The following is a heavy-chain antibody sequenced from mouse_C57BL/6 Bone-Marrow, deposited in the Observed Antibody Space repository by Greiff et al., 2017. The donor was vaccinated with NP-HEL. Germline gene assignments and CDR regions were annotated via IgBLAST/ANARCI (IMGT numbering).Heavy chain of an antibody. D-gene: IGHD2-5*01. V-gene: IGHV1-54*01. CDR1: GYAFTNYL. J-gene: IGHJ1*03. CDR2: INPGSGGN. Sequence: VQLQQSGAELVRPGTSVKVSCKASGYAFTNYLIEWVKQRPGQGLEWMGVINPGSGGNKYNEKFKGKATLTADKSTSTAYLQLSSLTSDDAAVYFCARIHYSNYGYWYFDVWGTGTTVTVSS. CDR3: ARIHYSNYGYWYFDV.